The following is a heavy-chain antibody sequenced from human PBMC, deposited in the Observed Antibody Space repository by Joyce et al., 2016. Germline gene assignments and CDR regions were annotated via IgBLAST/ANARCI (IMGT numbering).Heavy chain of an antibody. Sequence: QVKLQESGPGLVKPSGTLSLTCAVSGGSISSAHWWSWVRQPPGKVLEWIGEIYLGGSPTYNPSLMSRVTISVSKSKNQLSLKMNSVTAADTAVYYCARNGAYSQDSWGQGTLVTVSS. J-gene: IGHJ5*01. CDR2: IYLGGSP. V-gene: IGHV4-4*02. CDR1: GGSISSAHW. CDR3: ARNGAYSQDS. D-gene: IGHD5-12*01.